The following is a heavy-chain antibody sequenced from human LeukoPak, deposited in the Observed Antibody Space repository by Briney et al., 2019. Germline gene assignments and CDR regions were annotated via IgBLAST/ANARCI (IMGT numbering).Heavy chain of an antibody. V-gene: IGHV4-34*01. D-gene: IGHD3-10*01. J-gene: IGHJ6*03. CDR3: ARVALHGVNYYYYMDV. Sequence: SETLSLTCAVYGGSFSGYYWSWIRQPPGKGLEWIGEINHSGSTNYNPSLKSRVTISVDTSKNQFSLKLSSVTAADTAVYYCARVALHGVNYYYYMDVWGKGTTVTVSS. CDR2: INHSGST. CDR1: GGSFSGYY.